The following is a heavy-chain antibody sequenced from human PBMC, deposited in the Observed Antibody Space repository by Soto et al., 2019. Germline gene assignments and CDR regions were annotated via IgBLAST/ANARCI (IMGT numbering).Heavy chain of an antibody. J-gene: IGHJ5*02. CDR2: IYTSGST. CDR3: AREGSVRYCSGGSCYLNWFDP. CDR1: GGSISSYY. D-gene: IGHD2-15*01. Sequence: SETLSLTCIVSGGSISSYYWSWIRQPAGKGLEWIGRIYTSGSTNYNPSLKSRVTMSVDTSKNQFSLKLSSVTAADTAVNYCAREGSVRYCSGGSCYLNWFDPWGQGTLVTVSS. V-gene: IGHV4-4*07.